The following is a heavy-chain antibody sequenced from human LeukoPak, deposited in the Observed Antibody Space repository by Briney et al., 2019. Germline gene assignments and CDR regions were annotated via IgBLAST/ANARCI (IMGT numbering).Heavy chain of an antibody. Sequence: PGGSLRLSCAASGFTFSSYSMNWVRQAPGKGLEWVSSISSSSTYIYYADSVEGRFTISRDNAKSSLYLQMNSLRAEDTAVYYCASPDPDYWGQGTLVTVSS. CDR1: GFTFSSYS. V-gene: IGHV3-21*01. CDR3: ASPDPDY. J-gene: IGHJ4*02. CDR2: ISSSSTYI.